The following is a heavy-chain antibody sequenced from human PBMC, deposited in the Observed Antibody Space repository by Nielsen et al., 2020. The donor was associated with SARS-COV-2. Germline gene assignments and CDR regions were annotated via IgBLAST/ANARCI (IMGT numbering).Heavy chain of an antibody. CDR1: GYSFTSYW. J-gene: IGHJ4*02. V-gene: IGHV1-3*01. CDR3: ARPYSGYHWGGFDY. D-gene: IGHD5-12*01. CDR2: INAGNGYT. Sequence: GESLKISCKGSGYSFTSYWIGWVRQAPGQRLEWMGWINAGNGYTKSSQKFQGRVTITRDTSASTAYMELSSLRSEDTAVYYCARPYSGYHWGGFDYWGQGTLVTVSS.